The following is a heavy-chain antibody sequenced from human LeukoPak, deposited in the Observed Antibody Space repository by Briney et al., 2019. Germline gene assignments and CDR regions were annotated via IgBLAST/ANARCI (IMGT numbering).Heavy chain of an antibody. Sequence: SETLSLTCTVSGGSISSGGYYWSWIRQHPGKGLEWIGYIYYSGSTYYNPSLKSRVTISVDTSKNQFSLKLSSVTAADTAVYYCARGVVPAASTHWFDPWGQGTLVTVSS. V-gene: IGHV4-31*03. CDR2: IYYSGST. J-gene: IGHJ5*02. CDR3: ARGVVPAASTHWFDP. CDR1: GGSISSGGYY. D-gene: IGHD2-2*01.